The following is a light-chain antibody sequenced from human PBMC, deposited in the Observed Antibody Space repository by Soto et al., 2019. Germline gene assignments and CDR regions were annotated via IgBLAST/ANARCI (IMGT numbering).Light chain of an antibody. CDR2: GAS. Sequence: EIVLTQSPGTLSLSPGERATLSCRASQSVSSSYLAWYQQKPGQAPRLLIYGASSRANGIPDRFRGSGAGTDVTLTISRVEPEDVAVYYCQQYGSSGWTFGQGTKVEIK. CDR1: QSVSSSY. J-gene: IGKJ1*01. V-gene: IGKV3-20*01. CDR3: QQYGSSGWT.